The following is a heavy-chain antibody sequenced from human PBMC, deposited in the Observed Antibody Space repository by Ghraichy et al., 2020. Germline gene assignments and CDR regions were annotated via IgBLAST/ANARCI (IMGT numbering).Heavy chain of an antibody. D-gene: IGHD2-15*01. J-gene: IGHJ4*02. CDR3: ASGRRVVAAKRSGDFDY. CDR2: INHSGST. CDR1: GGSFSGYY. V-gene: IGHV4-34*01. Sequence: SETLSLTCAVYGGSFSGYYWSWIRQPPGKGLEWIGEINHSGSTNYNPSLKSRVTISVDTSKNQFSLKLSSVTAADTAVYYCASGRRVVAAKRSGDFDYWGQGTLVTVSS.